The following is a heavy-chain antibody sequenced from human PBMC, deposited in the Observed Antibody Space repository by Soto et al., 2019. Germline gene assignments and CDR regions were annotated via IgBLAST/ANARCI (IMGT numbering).Heavy chain of an antibody. CDR1: GFSVSTSGVG. V-gene: IGHV2-5*02. Sequence: QITLKESGPTLVKPTQTLTLTCTFSGFSVSTSGVGVAWIRQPPGKALEWLALIYWDDDKRYSPFLQSRVTITKDTSKNQVVLTMTNMDPVDTPTYYCAHKGGRGAGMDVWGQGTTVTVSS. J-gene: IGHJ6*02. CDR3: AHKGGRGAGMDV. CDR2: IYWDDDK. D-gene: IGHD2-15*01.